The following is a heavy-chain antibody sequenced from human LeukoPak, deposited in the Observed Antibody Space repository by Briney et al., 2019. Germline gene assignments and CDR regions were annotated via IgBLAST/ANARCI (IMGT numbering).Heavy chain of an antibody. CDR3: ARGRRVVVIFAFDI. J-gene: IGHJ3*02. CDR1: GGSISNYC. Sequence: SETLSLTCTVSGGSISNYCWSWIRQSAGKGLEWIGRIYITGSTNYNPSLKSRVSMSLDTSKNQLSLKLSSVTAADTAVYYCARGRRVVVIFAFDIWGQGTMVTVSS. CDR2: IYITGST. V-gene: IGHV4-4*07. D-gene: IGHD3-22*01.